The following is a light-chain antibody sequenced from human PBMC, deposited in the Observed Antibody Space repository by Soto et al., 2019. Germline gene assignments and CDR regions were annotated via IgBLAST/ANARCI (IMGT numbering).Light chain of an antibody. V-gene: IGKV3-15*01. CDR1: QTINNN. CDR3: QQYYSWPHT. J-gene: IGKJ2*01. Sequence: EVVVTQSPSTLSVSLGHRATLSCRTSQTINNNLAWYRQKPGQAPSLLIYGISTRATGLPARFSGAGSGAEFTLTISSLQAEDSSLYYCQQYYSWPHTFGQGTKLEIK. CDR2: GIS.